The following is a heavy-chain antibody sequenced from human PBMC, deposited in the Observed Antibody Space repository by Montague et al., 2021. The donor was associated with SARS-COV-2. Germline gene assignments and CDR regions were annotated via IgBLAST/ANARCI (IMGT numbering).Heavy chain of an antibody. CDR2: IYYSGST. V-gene: IGHV4-39*01. J-gene: IGHJ4*02. Sequence: SETLSLICTVSGGSISSSTYYWGWIRQPPGKGLEWIGIIYYSGSTYYNPSIKSRVTIYVYTSKNQFSLKLSSVTAADTAVYYCARHGCGWLRLLRPFDYWGQGTLVTVSS. CDR3: ARHGCGWLRLLRPFDY. D-gene: IGHD5-12*01. CDR1: GGSISSSTYY.